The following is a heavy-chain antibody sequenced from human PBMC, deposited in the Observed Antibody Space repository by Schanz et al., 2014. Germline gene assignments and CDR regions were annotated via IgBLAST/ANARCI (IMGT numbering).Heavy chain of an antibody. CDR1: GFTFSSSW. J-gene: IGHJ4*02. CDR3: ARDQASTH. CDR2: TYLGGNT. V-gene: IGHV3-66*01. Sequence: EVQLVESGGGLVQPGGSLRLSCAASGFTFSSSWMHWVRQAPGKGLEPVSVTYLGGNTDYADSVKGRFTISRDDSKNTLHLQMNSLRSEDTAIYFCARDQASTHWGQGTPVTVSS.